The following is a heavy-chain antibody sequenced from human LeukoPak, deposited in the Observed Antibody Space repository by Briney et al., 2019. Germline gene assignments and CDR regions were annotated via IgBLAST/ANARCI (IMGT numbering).Heavy chain of an antibody. CDR1: GYTFTSYA. Sequence: ASVKVSCKASGYTFTSYAMNWVRQAPGQGLEWMGWINTNTGNPTYAQGFTGRFVFSLDTSVSTAYLQISSLKAEDTAVYYCAREGGLNYYDSSGSTDLYFDYWGQGTLVTVSS. D-gene: IGHD3-22*01. V-gene: IGHV7-4-1*02. CDR3: AREGGLNYYDSSGSTDLYFDY. CDR2: INTNTGNP. J-gene: IGHJ4*02.